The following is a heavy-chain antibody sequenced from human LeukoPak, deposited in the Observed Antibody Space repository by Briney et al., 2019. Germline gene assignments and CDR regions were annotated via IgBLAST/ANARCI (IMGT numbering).Heavy chain of an antibody. V-gene: IGHV3-30*03. CDR3: ARDQGFSYYYYYMDV. CDR2: ISYDGSNK. D-gene: IGHD3-3*01. Sequence: GGSLRLSCAASGFTFSSYGMHWVRQAPGKGLEWVAVISYDGSNKYYADSVKGRLTISRDNAKNSLYLQMNSLRAEDTAVYYCARDQGFSYYYYYMDVWGKGTTVTVSS. CDR1: GFTFSSYG. J-gene: IGHJ6*03.